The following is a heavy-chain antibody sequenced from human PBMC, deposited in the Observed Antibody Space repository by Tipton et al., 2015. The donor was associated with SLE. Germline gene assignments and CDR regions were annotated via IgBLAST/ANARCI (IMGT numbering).Heavy chain of an antibody. J-gene: IGHJ4*02. CDR2: IFYGSA. Sequence: LRLSCTVSGGSIRNYFWHWIRQSPGKGLEWIGYIFYGSANYNPSLKSRVTISVDTSKNQFSLRLSSVTAADTAVYYCARDQVGVGDFDYWSQGTLVTVSS. D-gene: IGHD3-16*01. CDR3: ARDQVGVGDFDY. V-gene: IGHV4-59*01. CDR1: GGSIRNYF.